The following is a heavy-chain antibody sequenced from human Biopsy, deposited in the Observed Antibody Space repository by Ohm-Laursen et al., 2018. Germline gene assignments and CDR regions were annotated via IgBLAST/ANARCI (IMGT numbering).Heavy chain of an antibody. Sequence: SLRLSCAASGFTFSNYWLSWVRQAPGKGLEWIANIKEDGSLIYYLDSVKGRFTISRDNAKNSVYLQMHSLRTEDTGVYYCARDVRYLDFWGRGTLVTDSS. V-gene: IGHV3-7*01. CDR1: GFTFSNYW. CDR2: IKEDGSLI. J-gene: IGHJ2*01. CDR3: ARDVRYLDF.